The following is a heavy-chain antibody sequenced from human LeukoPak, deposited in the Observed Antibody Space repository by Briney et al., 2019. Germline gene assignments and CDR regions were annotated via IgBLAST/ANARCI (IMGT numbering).Heavy chain of an antibody. CDR2: ISAYNGNT. V-gene: IGHV1-18*01. Sequence: ASVKVSCKASGYTFTSYGISWVRQAPGQGLEWMGWISAYNGNTNYAQKLQGRVTMTTDTSTSTAYMELRRLRSDDTAVYYCARTRVPYYDFWSGYLNWFDPWGQGTLVTVSS. J-gene: IGHJ5*02. CDR1: GYTFTSYG. CDR3: ARTRVPYYDFWSGYLNWFDP. D-gene: IGHD3-3*01.